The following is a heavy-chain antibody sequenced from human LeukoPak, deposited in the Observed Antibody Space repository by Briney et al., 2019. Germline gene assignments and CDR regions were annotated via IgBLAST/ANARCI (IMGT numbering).Heavy chain of an antibody. CDR2: IYYSGST. J-gene: IGHJ4*02. CDR1: GGSSSGYY. D-gene: IGHD6-19*01. V-gene: IGHV4-34*01. CDR3: APTRYSSGWSWLDY. Sequence: SETLSLTCAVYGGSSSGYYWSWIRQPPGKGLEWIGSIYYSGSTYYNPSLKSRVTISVDTSKNQFSLKLSSVTAADTAVYYCAPTRYSSGWSWLDYWGQGTLVTVSS.